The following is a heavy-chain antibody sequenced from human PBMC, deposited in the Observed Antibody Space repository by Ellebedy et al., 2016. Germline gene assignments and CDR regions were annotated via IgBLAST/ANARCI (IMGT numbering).Heavy chain of an antibody. Sequence: SETLSLTCTVSGGSISSTSYYWGWIRQPPGKGLEWIASIYYRGSSYYSPSLRSRVTISVDTSKNQFSLKLTSVTAADTAGYYCATSRELVEWGQGTLVTVSS. J-gene: IGHJ4*02. V-gene: IGHV4-39*07. CDR3: ATSRELVE. D-gene: IGHD1-26*01. CDR1: GGSISSTSYY. CDR2: IYYRGSS.